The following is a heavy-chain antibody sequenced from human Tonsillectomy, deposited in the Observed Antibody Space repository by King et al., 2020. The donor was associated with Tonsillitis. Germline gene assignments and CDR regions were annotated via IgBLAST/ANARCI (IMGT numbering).Heavy chain of an antibody. J-gene: IGHJ4*02. CDR1: GFTFSSYA. Sequence: VQLVESGGGVVQPGRSLRLSFAASGFTFSSYAMHWVRQAPGKGLEWVAVISYEGSNKNYADSVKGRFTISRDNSKTTLYWQMNGLRAEDTAVYYCAKGDYYFDYWGQGTLVTVSS. CDR2: ISYEGSNK. V-gene: IGHV3-30*18. D-gene: IGHD2-21*02. CDR3: AKGDYYFDY.